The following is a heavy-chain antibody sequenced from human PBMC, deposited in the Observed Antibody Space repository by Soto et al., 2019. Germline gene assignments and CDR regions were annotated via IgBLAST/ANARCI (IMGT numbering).Heavy chain of an antibody. CDR1: GFTFSSYS. CDR3: ARDSVRITLTTSYFDY. Sequence: GGSLRLSCAASGFTFSSYSMLWVRQAPGKGLEWVSSISSSSSYISYADSVKGRFTISRDNASISLCLQMNSLRAEDTALYFCARDSVRITLTTSYFDYWGQGTMVTVS. J-gene: IGHJ4*02. CDR2: ISSSSSYI. D-gene: IGHD1-7*01. V-gene: IGHV3-21*01.